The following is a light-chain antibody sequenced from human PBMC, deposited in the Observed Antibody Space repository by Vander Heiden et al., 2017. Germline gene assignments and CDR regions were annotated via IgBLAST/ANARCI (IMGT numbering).Light chain of an antibody. V-gene: IGKV1-9*01. CDR1: QGISSY. J-gene: IGKJ4*01. CDR2: AAS. Sequence: DIQLTQTPSFLSASVGHRVTITCRASQGISSYLAWYQQKPGKAPKLLIYAASTLQSGVPSRFSGSGYGTEVTLTISSRQQEDFAAYYCQQHNSYPQLTFGGGTKVEIK. CDR3: QQHNSYPQLT.